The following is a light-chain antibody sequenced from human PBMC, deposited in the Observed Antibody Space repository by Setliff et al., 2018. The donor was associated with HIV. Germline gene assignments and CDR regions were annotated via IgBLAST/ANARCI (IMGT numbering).Light chain of an antibody. CDR3: AAWDDSLSGYV. V-gene: IGLV1-47*01. Sequence: QSVLTQPPSASGTPGQRVTISCSGSSSNIASNYVFWYQHVPGTAPKLLIYTNNQRPSGVPDRFSGSKSGASASLAISELRSEDEADYYCAAWDDSLSGYVFGTGTKVTVL. J-gene: IGLJ1*01. CDR2: TNN. CDR1: SSNIASNY.